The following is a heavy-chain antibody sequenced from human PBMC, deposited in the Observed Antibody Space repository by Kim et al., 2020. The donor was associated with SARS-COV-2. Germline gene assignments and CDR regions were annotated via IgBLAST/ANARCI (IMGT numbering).Heavy chain of an antibody. CDR2: IYYSGST. CDR1: GGSISSGGYY. Sequence: SETLSLTCTVSGGSISSGGYYWSWIRQHPGKGLEWIGYIYYSGSTYYNPSLKSRVTISVDTSKNQFSLKLSSVTAADTAVYYCASAHTNSDILTGYCHYWFDPWGQGTLVTVSS. CDR3: ASAHTNSDILTGYCHYWFDP. V-gene: IGHV4-31*03. D-gene: IGHD3-9*01. J-gene: IGHJ5*02.